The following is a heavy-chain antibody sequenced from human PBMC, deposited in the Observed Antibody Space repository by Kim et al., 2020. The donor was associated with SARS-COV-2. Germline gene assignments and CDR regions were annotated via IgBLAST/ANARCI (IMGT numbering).Heavy chain of an antibody. CDR3: ARGPILGGPSHY. V-gene: IGHV4-34*01. CDR2: INHSGGT. CDR1: GGSFSGYS. Sequence: SETLSLTCAVYGGSFSGYSWSWIRQPPGKGLEWIGEINHSGGTNYNPSLKSRVTISVDTSKNQFSLKLNFVTAADTAVYYCARGPILGGPSHYLGHGTLV. J-gene: IGHJ4*03. D-gene: IGHD2-15*01.